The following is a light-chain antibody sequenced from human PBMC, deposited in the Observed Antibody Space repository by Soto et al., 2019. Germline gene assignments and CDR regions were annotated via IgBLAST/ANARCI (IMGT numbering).Light chain of an antibody. CDR2: GAY. CDR1: QSVSSSY. J-gene: IGKJ5*01. V-gene: IGKV3-20*01. CDR3: KNYGSSSIT. Sequence: ISSTQSPGALSLSPVEGATLSRKASQSVSSSYLAWYQQKLGQAPRLIMYGAYSRATGIKDRFSGSGSGKDFTITIRRLEHEDFEVYYCKNYGSSSITCGQGKRREIK.